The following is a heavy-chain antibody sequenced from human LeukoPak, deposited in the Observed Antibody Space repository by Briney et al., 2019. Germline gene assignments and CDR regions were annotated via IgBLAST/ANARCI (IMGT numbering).Heavy chain of an antibody. D-gene: IGHD2/OR15-2a*01. J-gene: IGHJ6*02. Sequence: PGRSLRLSCAASGFTFSNYGIHWVRQAPGKGLEWVAVISYDGSKEYYADSVRGRFTISRDNSRNTLYLQMNSLRVEDTAVYYCARDPGNYYGMDVWGQGTTVTVSS. CDR2: ISYDGSKE. CDR3: ARDPGNYYGMDV. V-gene: IGHV3-30*03. CDR1: GFTFSNYG.